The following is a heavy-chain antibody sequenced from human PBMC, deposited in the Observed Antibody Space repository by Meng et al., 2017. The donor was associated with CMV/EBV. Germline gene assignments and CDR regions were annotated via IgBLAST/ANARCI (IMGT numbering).Heavy chain of an antibody. Sequence: ASVKVSCKASGYTFTTYDVHWVRQATGQGLEWMGWMNPHSGNTGYAQKFQGRVTMTRDTSINTAYMELSSLKSEDTAVYYCARDTSKLWGWGHWGQGTLVTVSS. V-gene: IGHV1-8*01. D-gene: IGHD2-21*01. CDR2: MNPHSGNT. J-gene: IGHJ4*02. CDR3: ARDTSKLWGWGH. CDR1: GYTFTTYD.